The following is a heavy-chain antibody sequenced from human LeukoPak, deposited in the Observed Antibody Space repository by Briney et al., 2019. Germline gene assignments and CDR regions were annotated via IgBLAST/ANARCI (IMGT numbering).Heavy chain of an antibody. CDR2: ISVSGNT. D-gene: IGHD3-10*01. J-gene: IGHJ6*03. V-gene: IGHV3-23*01. Sequence: GGSLRLSCAASGFTLSSYAMSWVRQAPGKGLEWVSAISVSGNTYHADSVKGRFTISRDNAKNSLYLQMNSLRAEDTAVYYCARVNLNYYGSGSYRKSINYYYYYMDVWGKGTTVTVSS. CDR1: GFTLSSYA. CDR3: ARVNLNYYGSGSYRKSINYYYYYMDV.